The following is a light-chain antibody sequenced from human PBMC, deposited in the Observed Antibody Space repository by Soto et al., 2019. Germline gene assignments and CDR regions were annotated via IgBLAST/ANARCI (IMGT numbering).Light chain of an antibody. CDR2: WAS. V-gene: IGKV4-1*01. J-gene: IGKJ1*01. CDR1: QSILYSSNNKNY. Sequence: DILVTQSPDSLAVSLGERATINCKSSQSILYSSNNKNYLVWYQQKPGQPPKQLIYWASTRKSGVPDRFSGSGSGTDFTLTISSLQAEDVAVYYCQQYYSTPWTFGQGTKVEIK. CDR3: QQYYSTPWT.